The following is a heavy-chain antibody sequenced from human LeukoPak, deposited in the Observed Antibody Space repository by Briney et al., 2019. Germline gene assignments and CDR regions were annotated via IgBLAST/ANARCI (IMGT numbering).Heavy chain of an antibody. J-gene: IGHJ4*02. Sequence: GASVKVSCKASGYTFTGYYMHWVRQAPGQGLEWMGWINPNSGGTNYAQKFQGRVTMTRDTSISTAYMELSRLRSDDTAVYYCARDQPGIVVTGFLRRFDYWGQGTLVTVSS. CDR2: INPNSGGT. V-gene: IGHV1-2*02. CDR1: GYTFTGYY. D-gene: IGHD6-19*01. CDR3: ARDQPGIVVTGFLRRFDY.